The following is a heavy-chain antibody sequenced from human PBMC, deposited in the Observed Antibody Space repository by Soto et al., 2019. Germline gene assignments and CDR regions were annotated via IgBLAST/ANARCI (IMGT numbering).Heavy chain of an antibody. V-gene: IGHV1-8*01. J-gene: IGHJ6*02. CDR1: GYTFTSYD. CDR2: MNPNSGNT. CDR3: ARGLXDSSSWKYYYYYYGMDV. D-gene: IGHD6-13*01. Sequence: ASVKVSCKASGYTFTSYDINWVRQATGQGLEWRGWMNPNSGNTGYAQKFQGRVTMTRNTSISTAYMELSCLRSEDTAVYYCARGLXDSSSWKYYYYYYGMDVWGQGTTVTVSS.